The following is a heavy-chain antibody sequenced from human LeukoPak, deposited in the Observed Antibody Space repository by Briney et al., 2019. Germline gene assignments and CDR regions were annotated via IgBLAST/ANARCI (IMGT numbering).Heavy chain of an antibody. J-gene: IGHJ5*02. CDR1: GYTFTSYG. V-gene: IGHV1-18*01. D-gene: IGHD2-8*01. CDR2: ISAYNGNT. Sequence: ASVKVSCKASGYTFTSYGISWVRQAPGQGLEWMGWISAYNGNTNYAQKLQGRVTMTTDTSTSTAYMELRSPRSDDTAVYYCAREVGPIVLMVYEVPNWFDPWGQGTLVTVSS. CDR3: AREVGPIVLMVYEVPNWFDP.